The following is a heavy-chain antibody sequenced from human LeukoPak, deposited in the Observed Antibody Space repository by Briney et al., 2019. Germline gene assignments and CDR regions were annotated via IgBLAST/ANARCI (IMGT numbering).Heavy chain of an antibody. V-gene: IGHV3-21*01. CDR3: ARVNWNVLGSFDY. D-gene: IGHD1-20*01. Sequence: PGGSLRLSCAASGFTFSSYSMNWVRQAPGKGLEWVSSISSSSSYIYYADSVKGRFTISRDNAKNSLYLQMNSLRAEDTAVYYCARVNWNVLGSFDYWGQGTLVTVSS. J-gene: IGHJ4*02. CDR1: GFTFSSYS. CDR2: ISSSSSYI.